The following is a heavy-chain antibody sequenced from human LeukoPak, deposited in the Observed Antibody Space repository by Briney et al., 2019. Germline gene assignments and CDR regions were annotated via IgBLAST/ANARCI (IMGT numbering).Heavy chain of an antibody. CDR1: GFAFSLYN. CDR2: IDGSNYI. J-gene: IGHJ1*01. CDR3: ARDEGLPAEFFQH. V-gene: IGHV3-21*01. Sequence: GGSLRLSCAASGFAFSLYNMNWVRQAPGKGLEWVSCIDGSNYIYYADSVKGRFTVSRDNAKNLLYLQLNRLRAEDTAVYYCARDEGLPAEFFQHWGQGTLVTVSS.